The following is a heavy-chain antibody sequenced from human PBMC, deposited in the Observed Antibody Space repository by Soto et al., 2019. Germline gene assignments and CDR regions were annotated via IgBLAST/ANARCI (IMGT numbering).Heavy chain of an antibody. CDR1: GFTFSSYS. J-gene: IGHJ3*02. D-gene: IGHD2-15*01. CDR2: ISSSSSYI. V-gene: IGHV3-21*01. CDR3: ASAGGNDAFDI. Sequence: EVQLVESGGGLVKPGGSLRLSCAASGFTFSSYSMNWVRQAPGKGLEWVSSISSSSSYIYYADSVKGRLTISRDNAKNSLYLQMNSLRAEDTAVYYCASAGGNDAFDIWGQGTMVTVSS.